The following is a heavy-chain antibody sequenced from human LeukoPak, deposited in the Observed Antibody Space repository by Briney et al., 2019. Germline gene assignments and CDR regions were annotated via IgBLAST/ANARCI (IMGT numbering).Heavy chain of an antibody. J-gene: IGHJ6*03. D-gene: IGHD3-10*01. V-gene: IGHV4-59*08. CDR1: GGSISSYY. CDR3: ARHRYYYRSGSYYGAPYYMDV. CDR2: IYYSGST. Sequence: SETLSLTCAVYGGSISSYYWSWIRQPPGKGLEWIGYIYYSGSTNYNPSLKSRVTISVDTSKNQFSLKLSSVTAADTAVYYCARHRYYYRSGSYYGAPYYMDVWGKGTTVTISS.